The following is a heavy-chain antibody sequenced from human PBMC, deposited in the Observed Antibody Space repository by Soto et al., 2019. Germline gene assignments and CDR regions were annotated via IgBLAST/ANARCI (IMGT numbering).Heavy chain of an antibody. CDR3: ARGLLGPGDYYYGMDV. V-gene: IGHV3-13*01. CDR1: GFSFSSYD. Sequence: EVQLVESGGGLVQPGGSLRLSCAASGFSFSSYDMHWVRQATDKGLEWVSGIGTLGDTYYPDSVRGRFTLSRENAKNSLYLQMNSLRAGDTAVYYCARGLLGPGDYYYGMDVWGQGTTVTVSS. D-gene: IGHD7-27*01. J-gene: IGHJ6*02. CDR2: IGTLGDT.